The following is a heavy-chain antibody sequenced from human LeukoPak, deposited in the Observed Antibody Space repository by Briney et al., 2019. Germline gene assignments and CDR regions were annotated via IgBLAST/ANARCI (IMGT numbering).Heavy chain of an antibody. J-gene: IGHJ5*02. Sequence: GGSLRLSCAASGFTFSSYAMSWVRQAPGKGLEWVSAISGSGGSTYYADSVKGRFTISRDDSKNTLYLQMNSLRAEDTAVYYCAKDRNQRSGIITIFGEADWFDPWGQGTLVTVSS. CDR3: AKDRNQRSGIITIFGEADWFDP. CDR1: GFTFSSYA. V-gene: IGHV3-23*01. D-gene: IGHD3-3*01. CDR2: ISGSGGST.